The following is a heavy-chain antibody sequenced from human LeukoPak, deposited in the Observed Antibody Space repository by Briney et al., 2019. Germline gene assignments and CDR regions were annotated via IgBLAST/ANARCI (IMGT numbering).Heavy chain of an antibody. Sequence: GGSLRLSCTASGFTFNNFAMSWVRQAPGKGLEWVSAMSGSGDSSYYADSEKGRFTISRDNSKNTLFLQMNSLRAADTAVYYCAKDRYDFWSGYYPQYYFDYWGQGTLVTVSS. D-gene: IGHD3-3*01. CDR1: GFTFNNFA. CDR2: MSGSGDSS. J-gene: IGHJ4*02. V-gene: IGHV3-23*01. CDR3: AKDRYDFWSGYYPQYYFDY.